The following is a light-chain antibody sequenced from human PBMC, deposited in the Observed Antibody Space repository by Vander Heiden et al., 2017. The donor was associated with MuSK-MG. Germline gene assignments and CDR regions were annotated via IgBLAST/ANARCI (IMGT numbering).Light chain of an antibody. V-gene: IGLV2-11*01. CDR1: SSDIGGYSY. J-gene: IGLJ2*01. CDR3: SSDAGSYTFVV. CDR2: EVT. Sequence: QSALTQPRSVSGSLGQSVTISCTSTSSDIGGYSYVTWYQQHAGQAPKLIISEVTKRPAGVPDRFSGSKSGNTASLTIAGLQADDEGDYYCSSDAGSYTFVVFGGGTKLTVL.